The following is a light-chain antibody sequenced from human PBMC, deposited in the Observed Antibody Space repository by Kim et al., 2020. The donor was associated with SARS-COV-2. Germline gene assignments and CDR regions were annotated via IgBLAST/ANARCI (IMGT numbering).Light chain of an antibody. CDR1: KLGDKY. Sequence: SVFPGRTSTITCSGVKLGDKYVCWYQQKPGPPPLLFVYEDTKRPSGIPERFSGSNSGNTATLTISGTQVMEEADYYCQAWDRSFVIFGGGTQLTVL. J-gene: IGLJ2*01. V-gene: IGLV3-1*01. CDR3: QAWDRSFVI. CDR2: EDT.